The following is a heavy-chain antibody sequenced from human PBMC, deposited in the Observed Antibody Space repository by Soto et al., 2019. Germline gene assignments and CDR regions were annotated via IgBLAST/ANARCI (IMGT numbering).Heavy chain of an antibody. CDR1: GVSIISYY. D-gene: IGHD3-10*01. V-gene: IGHV4-59*01. CDR3: ARSAGSYYNKGAFDI. J-gene: IGHJ3*02. CDR2: IYYSGST. Sequence: QVQLQESGPGLVKPSETLSLTCTVSGVSIISYYWSWIRQPPGKGLEWIGYIYYSGSTNYNPSLGSRVTMSVDTSKHQLSLRLSSVTAADMAVFYCARSAGSYYNKGAFDIWGQGTMVTVSS.